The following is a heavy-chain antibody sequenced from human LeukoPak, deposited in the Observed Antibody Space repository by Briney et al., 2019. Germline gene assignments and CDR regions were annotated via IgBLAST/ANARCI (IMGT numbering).Heavy chain of an antibody. CDR1: GGSISSHY. J-gene: IGHJ5*02. CDR2: IYYSGST. V-gene: IGHV4-59*11. Sequence: NTSETLSLTCTVSGGSISSHYWSWIRQPPGKGLEWIGYIYYSGSTNYNPSLKSRVTISVDTSKKQFSLKLRSVTAADTAVYYCARDKGDYGDYYWFDPWGQGTLVTVSS. CDR3: ARDKGDYGDYYWFDP. D-gene: IGHD4-17*01.